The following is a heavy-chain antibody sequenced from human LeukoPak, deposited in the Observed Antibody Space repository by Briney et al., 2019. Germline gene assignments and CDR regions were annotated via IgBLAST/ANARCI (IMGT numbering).Heavy chain of an antibody. D-gene: IGHD1-26*01. CDR3: ARGVQMGAAREKDAFDI. CDR1: GYTFTSYG. V-gene: IGHV1-18*01. Sequence: ASVKVSCKASGYTFTSYGISWVRQAPGQGLEWMGWISAYNGNTNYAQKLQGRVTMTTDTSTSTAYMELRSLRSEDTAVYYCARGVQMGAAREKDAFDIWGQGTMVTVSS. J-gene: IGHJ3*02. CDR2: ISAYNGNT.